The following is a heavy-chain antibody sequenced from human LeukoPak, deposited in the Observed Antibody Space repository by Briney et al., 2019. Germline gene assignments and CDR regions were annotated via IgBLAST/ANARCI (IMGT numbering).Heavy chain of an antibody. Sequence: PGRSLRLSCAASGFTFSSFAMHWVRQAPGKGLEWVADIWYNGSNKYYAESVKGRFTISRDNAKNSLYLQMNSLRAEDTAVYYCARFTDWFDPWGQGTLVTVSS. CDR1: GFTFSSFA. J-gene: IGHJ5*02. CDR3: ARFTDWFDP. CDR2: IWYNGSNK. D-gene: IGHD3-10*01. V-gene: IGHV3-33*03.